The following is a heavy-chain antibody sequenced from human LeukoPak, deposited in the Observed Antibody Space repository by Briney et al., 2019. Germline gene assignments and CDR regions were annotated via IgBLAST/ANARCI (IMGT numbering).Heavy chain of an antibody. Sequence: GSSVKVSCKASGGTFSSYTISWVRQAPGQGLEWMGRIIPILGIANYAQKFQGRVTITADKSTSTAYMELSSLRSEDTAVYYCASPNFADTAMSLGMDVWAKGPRSPSP. D-gene: IGHD5-18*01. J-gene: IGHJ6*02. CDR1: GGTFSSYT. CDR2: IIPILGIA. CDR3: ASPNFADTAMSLGMDV. V-gene: IGHV1-69*02.